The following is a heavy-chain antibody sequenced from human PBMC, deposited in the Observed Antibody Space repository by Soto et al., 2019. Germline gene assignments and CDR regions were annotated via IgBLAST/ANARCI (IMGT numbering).Heavy chain of an antibody. CDR2: IWYDGINK. CDR1: GFTFTNYG. V-gene: IGHV3-33*01. J-gene: IGHJ4*02. Sequence: QEQLVESGGGVAQPGRSLRLSCAASGFTFTNYGMQWVRQAPGKGLEWVAFIWYDGINKHYAESVKGRFSITRDDSKNTLYLQMNSRRVEDTAVYHCARVGPYDASDFWGQGTLVTVSS. CDR3: ARVGPYDASDF. D-gene: IGHD3-22*01.